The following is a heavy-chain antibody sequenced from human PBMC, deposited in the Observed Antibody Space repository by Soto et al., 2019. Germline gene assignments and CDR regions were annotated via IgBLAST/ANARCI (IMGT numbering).Heavy chain of an antibody. V-gene: IGHV1-2*02. CDR1: GYSFSDYF. CDR3: ARIKWGLNYYNGMDV. CDR2: INPKTAAT. D-gene: IGHD1-26*01. J-gene: IGHJ6*02. Sequence: QVQLVQSGAEVKKSGASVKVSCKPSGYSFSDYFIQWVRQAPGQGLEWLAWINPKTAATNYAKKFQCRVSLPWDTSATTAYMELTRLRPDDTAVYYCARIKWGLNYYNGMDVWGQGTTVIVSS.